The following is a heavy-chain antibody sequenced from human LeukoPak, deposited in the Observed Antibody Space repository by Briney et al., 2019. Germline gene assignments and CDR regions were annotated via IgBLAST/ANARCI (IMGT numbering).Heavy chain of an antibody. CDR1: GFTFSNYA. D-gene: IGHD7-27*01. J-gene: IGHJ4*02. CDR3: ARENWDFDF. Sequence: PGGSLRLSCAASGFTFSNYAIHWVRQAPGKGLEWVASIRFNGNFYADYVKGRFTISRDNSKSTVSLQMDTLRTEDTALYYCARENWDFDFWGQGTLGTVS. CDR2: IRFNGN. V-gene: IGHV3-30*02.